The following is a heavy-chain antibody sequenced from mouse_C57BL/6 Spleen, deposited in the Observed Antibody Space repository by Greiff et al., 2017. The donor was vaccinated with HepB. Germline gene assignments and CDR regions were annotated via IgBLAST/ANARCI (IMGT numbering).Heavy chain of an antibody. Sequence: EVKLEESGPGLVKPSQSLSLTCSVTGYSITSGYYWNWIRQFPGNKLEWMGYISYDGSNNYNPSLKNRISITRDTSKNQFFLKLNSVTTEDTATYYCARLYYDYDEAWFAYWGQGTLVTVSA. J-gene: IGHJ3*01. V-gene: IGHV3-6*01. CDR2: ISYDGSN. CDR3: ARLYYDYDEAWFAY. CDR1: GYSITSGYY. D-gene: IGHD2-4*01.